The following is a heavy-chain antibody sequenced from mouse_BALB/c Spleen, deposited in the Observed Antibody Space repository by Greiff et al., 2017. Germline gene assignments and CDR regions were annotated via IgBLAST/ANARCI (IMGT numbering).Heavy chain of an antibody. CDR3: VREGDIWSYFDY. CDR2: IRSKSNNYAT. V-gene: IGHV10S3*01. D-gene: IGHD1-1*02. J-gene: IGHJ2*01. Sequence: EVQLVETGGGLVQPKGSLKLSCAASGFTFNTNAMNWVRQAPGKGLEWVARIRSKSNNYATYYADSVKDRFTISRDDSQSMLYLQMNNLKTEDTAMYYCVREGDIWSYFDYWGQGTTLTVSS. CDR1: GFTFNTNA.